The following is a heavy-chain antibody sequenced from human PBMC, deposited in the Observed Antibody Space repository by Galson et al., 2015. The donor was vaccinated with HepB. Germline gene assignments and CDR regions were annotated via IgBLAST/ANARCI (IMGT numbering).Heavy chain of an antibody. D-gene: IGHD2-2*01. J-gene: IGHJ4*02. CDR3: ARSVPAAL. V-gene: IGHV3-7*03. CDR2: INNDGNEK. Sequence: SLRLSCAASGSTFSSYWMGRVRQAPGKGLEWVADINNDGNEKYYVDSVKGRLTISRDNAKNTLSLQMNSLRAEDTAVYYCARSVPAALWGQGTLVTVSS. CDR1: GSTFSSYW.